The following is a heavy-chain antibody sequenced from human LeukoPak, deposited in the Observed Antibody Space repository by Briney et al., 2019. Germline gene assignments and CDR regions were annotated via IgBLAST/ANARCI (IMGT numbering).Heavy chain of an antibody. Sequence: GGSLRLFCAASGFTLKIYRMRWVRHSTGKGVVWVANIMQDGNEIYYVDSVKRRFTLPRHIQENSLYLQMNSLRDEDTAVYYCARVSTTVVTPDPFPFDYWGQGTLVTVSS. V-gene: IGHV3-7*01. D-gene: IGHD4-23*01. CDR1: GFTLKIYR. CDR3: ARVSTTVVTPDPFPFDY. CDR2: IMQDGNEI. J-gene: IGHJ4*02.